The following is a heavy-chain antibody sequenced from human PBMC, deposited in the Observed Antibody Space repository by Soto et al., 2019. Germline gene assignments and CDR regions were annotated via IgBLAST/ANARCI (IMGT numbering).Heavy chain of an antibody. Sequence: GGSLRLSCAASGFTFSSYAMHWVRQASGKGLEWVGRIRSKANSYATAYAASVKGRFTISRDDSKNTAYLQMNSLKTEDTAVYYCTSSALIDYYYYYGMDVWGQGTTVTVSS. CDR3: TSSALIDYYYYYGMDV. CDR1: GFTFSSYA. D-gene: IGHD3-22*01. CDR2: IRSKANSYAT. J-gene: IGHJ6*02. V-gene: IGHV3-73*01.